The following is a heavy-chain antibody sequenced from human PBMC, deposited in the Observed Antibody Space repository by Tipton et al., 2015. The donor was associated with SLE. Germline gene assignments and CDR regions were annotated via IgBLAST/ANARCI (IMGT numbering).Heavy chain of an antibody. V-gene: IGHV4-34*01. CDR1: GGSFSDYF. CDR2: VSHSGST. J-gene: IGHJ4*02. D-gene: IGHD3-3*01. CDR3: ARCTIFGVVRGSFDS. Sequence: LRLSCAVYGGSFSDYFWTWIRQSPGKGLEWIGDVSHSGSTDYHPSLKSRVTMSVDTSKNQFSLKLTSVTAADTALYYCARCTIFGVVRGSFDSWGQGTLVTVS.